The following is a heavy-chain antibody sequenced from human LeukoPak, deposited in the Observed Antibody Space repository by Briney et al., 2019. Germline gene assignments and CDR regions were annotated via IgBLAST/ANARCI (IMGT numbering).Heavy chain of an antibody. J-gene: IGHJ2*01. D-gene: IGHD2-15*01. CDR3: AKVNSGVALSNWYFDL. CDR1: GFTFRHYW. CDR2: IWYDGSNK. Sequence: GGSLRLSCAVSGFTFRHYWMSWVRQAPGKGLEGVAVIWYDGSNKYYADSVKGRFTISRDNSKSTVYLQMNSLRDEDTAVYYCAKVNSGVALSNWYFDLWGRGTQVTVSS. V-gene: IGHV3-33*06.